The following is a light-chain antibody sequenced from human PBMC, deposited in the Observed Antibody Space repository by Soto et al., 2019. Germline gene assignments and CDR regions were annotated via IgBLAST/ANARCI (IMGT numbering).Light chain of an antibody. CDR2: DVS. CDR1: SSDVGAYNY. J-gene: IGLJ2*01. V-gene: IGLV2-14*01. Sequence: QSVLTQPASVSGSPGQSITISCTGTSSDVGAYNYVSWYKQNPGKAPKLMIYDVSNRPSGVSNRFSGSKSGNTASLTISGLQAEDEADYYCSSYTSRSTLVFGGGTKLTVL. CDR3: SSYTSRSTLV.